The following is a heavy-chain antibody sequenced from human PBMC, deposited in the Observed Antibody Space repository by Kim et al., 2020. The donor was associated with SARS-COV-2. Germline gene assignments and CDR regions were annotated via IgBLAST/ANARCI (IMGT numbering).Heavy chain of an antibody. CDR3: ARGAYCRGGTCFQPGGY. Sequence: ASVKVSCKASGYSFTAYTIHWVRQAPGQRLEWMGWINAANGNTEFSQKFQGRVTSSRDTTATTVHMKVSSLRSEDTAVYYCARGAYCRGGTCFQPGGYWGQRTLVTVSS. CDR1: GYSFTAYT. CDR2: INAANGNT. J-gene: IGHJ4*02. D-gene: IGHD2-15*01. V-gene: IGHV1-3*01.